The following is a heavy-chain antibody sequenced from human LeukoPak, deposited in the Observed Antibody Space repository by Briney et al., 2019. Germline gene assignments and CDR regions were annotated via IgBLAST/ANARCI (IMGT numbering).Heavy chain of an antibody. V-gene: IGHV4-4*07. CDR2: MYSTGST. J-gene: IGHJ4*02. CDR1: GGSISDYY. D-gene: IGHD3-22*01. Sequence: SESLSLTCTVSGGSISDYYWSWIRQPAGKGLEWIGRMYSTGSTKYNPSLKSRVTMSVDTSKNQFSLKLSSVTAADTAVYYCARQTPPYYYDSSGYYFDYWGQGTLVTVSS. CDR3: ARQTPPYYYDSSGYYFDY.